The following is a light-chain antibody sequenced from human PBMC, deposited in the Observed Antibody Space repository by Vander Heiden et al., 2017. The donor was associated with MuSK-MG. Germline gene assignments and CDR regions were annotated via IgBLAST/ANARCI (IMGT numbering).Light chain of an antibody. CDR3: NSYTSSTTWV. CDR1: SSDVGGYNY. J-gene: IGLJ3*02. V-gene: IGLV2-14*01. Sequence: QSALTQPASVSGSPGQSITISCSGTSSDVGGYNYVSWYQQHPGEAPKLIISEVSNRPSGVSNRCSGSKSGNTASLTISGLRAEDEADYYCNSYTSSTTWVFGGGTKLTVL. CDR2: EVS.